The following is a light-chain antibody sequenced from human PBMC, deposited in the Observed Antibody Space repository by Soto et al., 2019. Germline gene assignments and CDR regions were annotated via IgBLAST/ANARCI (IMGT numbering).Light chain of an antibody. Sequence: DIQMTQSPSSLSASVGDRVTITCRASQDVRNFLAWYQLKPGKVPKLLIYATSTLQSGVPSRFSGSGSGADFTLTISGLQPEDVATYYCQHYIRAPYSFGQGTKLEIK. CDR3: QHYIRAPYS. J-gene: IGKJ2*03. CDR1: QDVRNF. V-gene: IGKV1-27*01. CDR2: ATS.